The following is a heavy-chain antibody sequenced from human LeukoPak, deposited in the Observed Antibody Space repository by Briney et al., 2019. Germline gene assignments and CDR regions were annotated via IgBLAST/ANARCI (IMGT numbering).Heavy chain of an antibody. D-gene: IGHD3-22*01. Sequence: GGSLRHSCAASGFTFGSYAMTWVRQSPRKGLQWVSTITGGGGNTYYADSVKGRFTVSRDNFKDTLHLQMNSLSAEDTAVYFCTRYHCDSSGRFFDYWGQGTLATVSS. CDR2: ITGGGGNT. CDR3: TRYHCDSSGRFFDY. V-gene: IGHV3-23*01. J-gene: IGHJ4*02. CDR1: GFTFGSYA.